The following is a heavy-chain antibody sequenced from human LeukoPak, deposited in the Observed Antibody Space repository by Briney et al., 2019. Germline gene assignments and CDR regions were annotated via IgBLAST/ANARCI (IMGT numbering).Heavy chain of an antibody. CDR2: IYYSGST. D-gene: IGHD3-22*01. CDR1: GGSFSSYY. J-gene: IGHJ4*02. Sequence: PSETLSLTCAVYGGSFSSYYWGWIRQPPGKGLEWIGSIYYSGSTYYNPSLKSRVTISVDTSKNQFSLKLSSVTAADTAVYYCARRGYYYDSSGYYVFDYWGQGTLVTVSS. V-gene: IGHV4-34*01. CDR3: ARRGYYYDSSGYYVFDY.